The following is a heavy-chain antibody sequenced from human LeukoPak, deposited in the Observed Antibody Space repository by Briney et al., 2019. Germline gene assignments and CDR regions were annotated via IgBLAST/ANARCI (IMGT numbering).Heavy chain of an antibody. CDR1: GFTFSSYG. CDR2: IRYDGSNK. CDR3: ARDLGQYYYDSSGLGFDY. J-gene: IGHJ4*02. V-gene: IGHV3-30*02. Sequence: GGSLRLSCAASGFTFSSYGMHWVRQAPGKGLEWVAFIRYDGSNKYYADSVKGRFTISRGNAKNTLYLQMNSLRAEDTAVYYCARDLGQYYYDSSGLGFDYWGQGTLVTVSS. D-gene: IGHD3-22*01.